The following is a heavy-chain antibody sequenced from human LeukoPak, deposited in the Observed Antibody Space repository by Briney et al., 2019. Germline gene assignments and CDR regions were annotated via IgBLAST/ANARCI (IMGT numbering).Heavy chain of an antibody. D-gene: IGHD6-6*01. CDR1: GASISSDY. CDR3: SRLLPSRPDFYFDY. CDR2: IYSSGTT. Sequence: PSETLSLTCTVSGASISSDYWSWIRQPPGRRPEWIGYIYSSGTTKYNPSLQSRVTISIDTYKNQFSLKLTSMTAADTAVYFCSRLLPSRPDFYFDYWGQGTLVTVSS. J-gene: IGHJ4*02. V-gene: IGHV4-4*09.